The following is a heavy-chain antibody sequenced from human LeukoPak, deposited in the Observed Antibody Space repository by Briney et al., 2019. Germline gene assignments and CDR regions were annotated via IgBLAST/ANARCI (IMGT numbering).Heavy chain of an antibody. D-gene: IGHD2-21*02. CDR3: ARVVVVTATHPYNWFDP. Sequence: GASVKVSCKASGYTFTSYGISWVRQAPGQGLEWMGWISAYNGNTKYAQKLQGRVTMTTDTSTSTAYMELRSLRSDDTAVYYCARVVVVTATHPYNWFDPWGQGTLVTVCS. V-gene: IGHV1-18*01. CDR2: ISAYNGNT. J-gene: IGHJ5*02. CDR1: GYTFTSYG.